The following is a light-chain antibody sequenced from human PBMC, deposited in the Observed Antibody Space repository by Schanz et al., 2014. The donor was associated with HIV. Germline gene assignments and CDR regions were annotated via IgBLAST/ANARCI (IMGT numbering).Light chain of an antibody. CDR2: AAS. CDR1: QSVNRW. J-gene: IGKJ1*01. Sequence: DIPMTQSPSTLSASVGDRVTIACRASQSVNRWLAWYQLKPGRAPKLLIYAASTLVSGVPLKFSGTGSGTEFTLTISSLQPDDIATYYCQQYDSSSWTFGQGTKVEIK. CDR3: QQYDSSSWT. V-gene: IGKV1-5*03.